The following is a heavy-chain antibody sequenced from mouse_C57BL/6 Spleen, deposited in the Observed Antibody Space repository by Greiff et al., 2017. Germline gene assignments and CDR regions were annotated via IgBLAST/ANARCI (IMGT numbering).Heavy chain of an antibody. CDR3: ARRRGGITWYFDV. Sequence: QVTLKESGPGILQSSQTLSLTCSFSGFSLSTSGMGVSWIRQPSGKGLEWLAHIYWDDDKRYNPSLKSRLTISMDTSRNQVFLKITSVDTADTATYYCARRRGGITWYFDVWGTGTTVTVSS. CDR1: GFSLSTSGMG. D-gene: IGHD1-1*01. J-gene: IGHJ1*03. V-gene: IGHV8-12*01. CDR2: IYWDDDK.